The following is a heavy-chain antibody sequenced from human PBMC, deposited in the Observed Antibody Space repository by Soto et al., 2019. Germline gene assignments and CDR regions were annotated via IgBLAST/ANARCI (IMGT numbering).Heavy chain of an antibody. Sequence: GESLKISCAASGFTFSDYYMSWIRQAPGKGLEWVSYISSSGSTIYYADSVKGRFTISRDNAKNSLYLQMNSLRSDDTAVYYCARHSYGSGSYYPRNWFDPWGQGTLVTVSS. D-gene: IGHD3-10*01. V-gene: IGHV3-11*01. J-gene: IGHJ5*02. CDR3: ARHSYGSGSYYPRNWFDP. CDR2: ISSSGSTI. CDR1: GFTFSDYY.